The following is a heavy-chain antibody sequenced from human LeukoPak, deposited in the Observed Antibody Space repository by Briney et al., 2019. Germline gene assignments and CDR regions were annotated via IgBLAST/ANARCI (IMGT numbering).Heavy chain of an antibody. CDR3: ARKPLSGGYGGTIDY. J-gene: IGHJ4*02. CDR1: GFTLSSYW. V-gene: IGHV3-74*01. CDR2: INNDGIST. Sequence: PGGSLRLSCATSGFTLSSYWMHWVRQVPGKGLEWLSRINNDGISTSYADSVKGRFTISRDNAKNTLYLQMYSLRAEDTAIYYCARKPLSGGYGGTIDYWGQGTLVTVSS. D-gene: IGHD5-12*01.